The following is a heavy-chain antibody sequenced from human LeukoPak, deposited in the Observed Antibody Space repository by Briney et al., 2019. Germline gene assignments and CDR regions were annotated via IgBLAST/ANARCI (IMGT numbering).Heavy chain of an antibody. Sequence: AGGSLRLSCAASGFTFSSYAMSWVRQAPGKGLEWVSAISGSGGSTYYADSVKGRFTISRDNSKNTLYLQMNSLRAEDTAVYYCANTRLTEPRNFDYWGQGTLVTVSS. CDR3: ANTRLTEPRNFDY. CDR1: GFTFSSYA. CDR2: ISGSGGST. V-gene: IGHV3-23*01. J-gene: IGHJ4*02.